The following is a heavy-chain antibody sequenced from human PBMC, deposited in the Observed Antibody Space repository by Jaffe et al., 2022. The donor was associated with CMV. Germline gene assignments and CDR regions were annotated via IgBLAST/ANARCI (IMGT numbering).Heavy chain of an antibody. D-gene: IGHD3-22*01. CDR3: ASYYYDPYDRGYYFDY. CDR1: GYSFTSYW. CDR2: IYPGDSDT. Sequence: EVQLVQSGAEVKKPGESLKISCKGSGYSFTSYWIGWVRQMPGKGLEWMGIIYPGDSDTRYSPSFQGQVTISADKSISTAYLQWSSLKASDTAMYYCASYYYDPYDRGYYFDYWGQGTLVTVSS. V-gene: IGHV5-51*01. J-gene: IGHJ4*02.